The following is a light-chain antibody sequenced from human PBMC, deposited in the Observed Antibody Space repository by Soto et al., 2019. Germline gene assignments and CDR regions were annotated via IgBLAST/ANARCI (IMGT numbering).Light chain of an antibody. CDR1: QSVSSSY. CDR2: GAS. Sequence: EIVLTQSPGTLSLSPGERATLSCRASQSVSSSYLAWYQQKPGQAPRLLIYGASSRATGIPDRFSGSGSGTDFTLTISRLEPEDFVVYYCQQYGSSLWTFDQGTKVEIK. CDR3: QQYGSSLWT. J-gene: IGKJ1*01. V-gene: IGKV3-20*01.